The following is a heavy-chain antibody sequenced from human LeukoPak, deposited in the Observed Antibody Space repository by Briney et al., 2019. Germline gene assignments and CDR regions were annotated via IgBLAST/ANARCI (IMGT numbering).Heavy chain of an antibody. CDR1: GGSISSYY. CDR2: IYYSGST. V-gene: IGHV4-59*01. J-gene: IGHJ4*02. Sequence: SETLSLTRTVSGGSISSYYWSWIRKPPGKGLERIGYIYYSGSTNYNPALKSRVTISVDTSKNQCSLKLSSVTAADTAVYYCASVQTGDQLDYWGQGTLVTVSS. D-gene: IGHD7-27*01. CDR3: ASVQTGDQLDY.